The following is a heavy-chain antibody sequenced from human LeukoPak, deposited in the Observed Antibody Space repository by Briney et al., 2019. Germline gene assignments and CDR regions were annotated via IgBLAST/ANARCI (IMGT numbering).Heavy chain of an antibody. CDR2: ISSSSSYI. D-gene: IGHD1-26*01. J-gene: IGHJ6*02. CDR3: ARDRLGGAGFSYYGMDV. Sequence: SGRSLRLSCAASGFTFSSYGMHWVRQAPGKGLEWVSSISSSSSYIYYADSVKGRFTISRDNAKNSLYLQMNSLRAEDTAVYYCARDRLGGAGFSYYGMDVWGQGTTVTVSS. V-gene: IGHV3-21*01. CDR1: GFTFSSYG.